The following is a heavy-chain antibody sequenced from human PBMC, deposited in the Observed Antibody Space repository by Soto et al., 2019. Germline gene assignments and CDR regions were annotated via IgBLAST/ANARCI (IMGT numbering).Heavy chain of an antibody. CDR2: ISSSSSYI. CDR3: ARGLLSGERSCSGGSCHNWFDP. J-gene: IGHJ5*02. D-gene: IGHD2-15*01. CDR1: GFTFSSYS. V-gene: IGHV3-21*01. Sequence: GGSLRLSCAASGFTFSSYSMNWVRQAPGKGLEWVSSISSSSSYIYYADSVKGRFTISRDNAKNSLYLQMNSLRAEDTAVYYCARGLLSGERSCSGGSCHNWFDPWGQGTLVTVSS.